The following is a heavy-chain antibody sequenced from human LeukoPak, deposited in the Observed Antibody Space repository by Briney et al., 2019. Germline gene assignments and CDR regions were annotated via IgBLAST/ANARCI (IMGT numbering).Heavy chain of an antibody. Sequence: SETLSLTCTVSGGSISSYYWSWIRQPPGKGLEWIGFIFYSGTTNYNPSLKSRVTISVDTSKNQFSLKLSSVTAADTAVYCARAYSSSWYWNWFDPWGQGTLVTVSS. V-gene: IGHV4-59*01. D-gene: IGHD6-13*01. J-gene: IGHJ5*02. CDR3: ARAYSSSWYWNWFDP. CDR2: IFYSGTT. CDR1: GGSISSYY.